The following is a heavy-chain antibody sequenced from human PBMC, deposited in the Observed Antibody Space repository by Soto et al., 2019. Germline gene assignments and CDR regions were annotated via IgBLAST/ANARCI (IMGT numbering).Heavy chain of an antibody. V-gene: IGHV4-4*07. J-gene: IGHJ4*02. CDR2: IYSSGNT. CDR1: GGSISGFY. D-gene: IGHD3-10*01. CDR3: ARDQVTHVGGSGSYNFFEY. Sequence: SETLSLTSTVSGGSISGFYWTWSRQPAGRGLEWIGRIYSSGNTYYNPSLTSRVTMSVDTSKNQFSLKLTSVTAADTAVYLCARDQVTHVGGSGSYNFFEYWGQRALVTV.